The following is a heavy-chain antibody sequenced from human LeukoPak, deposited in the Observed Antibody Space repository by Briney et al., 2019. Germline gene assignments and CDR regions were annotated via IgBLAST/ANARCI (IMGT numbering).Heavy chain of an antibody. V-gene: IGHV1-69*04. CDR3: AREEVAARQYNWFDP. J-gene: IGHJ5*02. Sequence: SVKVSCKASGGTFSSYTISWVRQAPGQGLEWMGRIIPILGIANYAQKFQGRVTITADKSTSTAYKELSSLRSEDTAVYYCAREEVAARQYNWFDPRGQGTLVTVSS. CDR2: IIPILGIA. D-gene: IGHD6-6*01. CDR1: GGTFSSYT.